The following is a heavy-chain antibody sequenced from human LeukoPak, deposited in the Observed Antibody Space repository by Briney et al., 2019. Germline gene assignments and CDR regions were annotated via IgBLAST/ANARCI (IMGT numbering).Heavy chain of an antibody. Sequence: PSETLSLTCAVYGGSFSGYYWSWIRQPPGKGLEWIGEINHSGSTNYNPSLKSRVTMSVDTSKNQFSLKLSSVTAADTAVYYCASLYHEDWFDPWGQGTLVTVSS. V-gene: IGHV4-34*01. CDR2: INHSGST. D-gene: IGHD2-15*01. CDR3: ASLYHEDWFDP. J-gene: IGHJ5*02. CDR1: GGSFSGYY.